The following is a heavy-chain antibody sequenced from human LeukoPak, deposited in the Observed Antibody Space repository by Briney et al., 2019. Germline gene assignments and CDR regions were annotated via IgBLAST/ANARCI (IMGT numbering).Heavy chain of an antibody. CDR2: IYSGGST. J-gene: IGHJ6*02. Sequence: GGSLRLSCAASGFTVSRNYMTWVRQAPGKGLEWVSVIYSGGSTYYADSVKGRFTISRDNAKNSLYLQMNSLRDEDTAVYYCFYYYYGMDVWAKGPRSPSP. V-gene: IGHV3-66*01. CDR3: FYYYYGMDV. CDR1: GFTVSRNY.